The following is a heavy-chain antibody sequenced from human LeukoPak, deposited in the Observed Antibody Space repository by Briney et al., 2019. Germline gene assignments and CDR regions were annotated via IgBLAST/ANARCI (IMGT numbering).Heavy chain of an antibody. Sequence: SETLSLTCAVYGGSFSGYYWSWIRQPPEKGLEWIGEINHSGSTNYNPSLKSRVTISVDTSKNQFSLKLSSVTAADTAVYYCARGLRITMVRGVTEDYWGQGTLVTVSS. CDR3: ARGLRITMVRGVTEDY. CDR1: GGSFSGYY. J-gene: IGHJ4*02. V-gene: IGHV4-34*01. D-gene: IGHD3-10*01. CDR2: INHSGST.